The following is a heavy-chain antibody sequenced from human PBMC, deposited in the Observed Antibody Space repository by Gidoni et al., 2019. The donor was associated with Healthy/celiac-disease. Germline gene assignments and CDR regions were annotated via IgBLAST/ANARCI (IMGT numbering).Heavy chain of an antibody. Sequence: QVQLQESGPGLVKPSQTLSLTCTVSGGSISSGGYYWSWIRQHPGKGLEWIGYIYYSGSTYYNPSLKSRVTISVDTSKNQFSLKLSSVTAADTAVYYCARGFAPDRRITMIVVVMSGMDVWGQGTTVTVSS. CDR2: IYYSGST. V-gene: IGHV4-31*03. D-gene: IGHD3-22*01. CDR3: ARGFAPDRRITMIVVVMSGMDV. J-gene: IGHJ6*02. CDR1: GGSISSGGYY.